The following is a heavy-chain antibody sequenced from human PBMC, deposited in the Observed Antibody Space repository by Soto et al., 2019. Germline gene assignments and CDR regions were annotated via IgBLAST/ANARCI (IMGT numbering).Heavy chain of an antibody. V-gene: IGHV1-69*13. CDR1: GGTFSSYA. CDR2: IIPIFGTA. CDR3: ARGAQTFNYYYGMDV. Sequence: SVRVSCKASGGTFSSYAISWLRQAPGQGLEWMGGIIPIFGTANYAQKFQGRVTITADESTSTAYMELSSLRSEDTAVYYCARGAQTFNYYYGMDVWGQGTTVTVSS. J-gene: IGHJ6*02.